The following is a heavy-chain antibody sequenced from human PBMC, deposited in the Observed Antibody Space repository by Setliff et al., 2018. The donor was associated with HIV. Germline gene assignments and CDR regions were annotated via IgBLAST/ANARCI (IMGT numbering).Heavy chain of an antibody. D-gene: IGHD3-10*01. CDR2: VSVYNGNT. Sequence: ASVKVSCKASGYSFTFSGLHWVRQAPGQGLEWMGWVSVYNGNTKYAENFQDRLTLTTDASTGTGFMELRGLRSDDTAVYYCATPGVGAGAFDIWGRGTMVTVS. V-gene: IGHV1-18*04. J-gene: IGHJ3*02. CDR1: GYSFTFSG. CDR3: ATPGVGAGAFDI.